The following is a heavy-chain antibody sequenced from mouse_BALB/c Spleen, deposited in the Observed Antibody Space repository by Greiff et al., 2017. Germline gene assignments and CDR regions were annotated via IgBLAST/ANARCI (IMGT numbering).Heavy chain of an antibody. D-gene: IGHD2-1*01. J-gene: IGHJ3*01. V-gene: IGHV1-54*01. CDR1: GYAFTNYF. CDR3: TIQNGTGAWFAV. CDR2: INPGSGGT. Sequence: QVQLQQSGAELVRPGASVKVSCKASGYAFTNYFMEWVKQRPGQGLEWIGLINPGSGGTNYNEKFKGKATLTADKSSSTAYMQLSSLTSDDSAVYFCTIQNGTGAWFAVWGAGTLGTVSA.